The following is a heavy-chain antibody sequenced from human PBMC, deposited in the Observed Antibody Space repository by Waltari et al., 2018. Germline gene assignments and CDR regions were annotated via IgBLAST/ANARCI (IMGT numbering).Heavy chain of an antibody. CDR3: ARDQSSSSDGMDV. Sequence: QVQLVQSGAEVKKPGSSVKVSCKASGGTFSSYAISWVRQAPGQGLEWMGGIIPIFGTANYAQKFQGRVTMTRDTSISTAYMELSRLRSDDTAVYYCARDQSSSSDGMDVWGQGTTVTVSS. CDR2: IIPIFGTA. J-gene: IGHJ6*02. V-gene: IGHV1-69*05. CDR1: GGTFSSYA. D-gene: IGHD6-13*01.